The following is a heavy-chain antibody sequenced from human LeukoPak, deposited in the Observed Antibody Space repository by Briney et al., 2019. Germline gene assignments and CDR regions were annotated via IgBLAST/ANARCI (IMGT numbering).Heavy chain of an antibody. CDR1: GGSFSGYY. Sequence: SETLSLTCAVYGGSFSGYYWSWIRQPPGKGLEWIGSIYHSGSTYYKPSLKSRVTISVDTSKNQFSLKLSSVTAADTVVYYCARDSSSRSNFDYWGQGTLVTVSS. V-gene: IGHV4-34*01. D-gene: IGHD6-6*01. J-gene: IGHJ4*02. CDR2: IYHSGST. CDR3: ARDSSSRSNFDY.